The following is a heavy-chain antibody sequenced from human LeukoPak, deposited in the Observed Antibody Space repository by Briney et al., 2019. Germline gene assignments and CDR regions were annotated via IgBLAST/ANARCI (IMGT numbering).Heavy chain of an antibody. D-gene: IGHD1-26*01. J-gene: IGHJ6*02. V-gene: IGHV1-46*01. CDR3: ARDRKAWWELLSYYYYGMDV. CDR1: GYTFTSYY. CDR2: INPSGGST. Sequence: ASVKVSCTASGYTFTSYYMHWVRQAPGQGLEWMGIINPSGGSTSYAQKFQGRVTMTRDTSTSTVYMELSSLRSEDTAVYYCARDRKAWWELLSYYYYGMDVWGQGTTVTVSS.